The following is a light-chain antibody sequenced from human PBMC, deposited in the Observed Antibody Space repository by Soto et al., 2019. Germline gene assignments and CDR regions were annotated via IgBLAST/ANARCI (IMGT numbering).Light chain of an antibody. CDR1: QSISSN. Sequence: EIVMTQSPDILSVSPGERATLSCRASQSISSNLAWYQQRPGQSPRLLIYGGSTRATGIPARFSGSGSGTDFTLTISSLQSEDFAIYYCQQYNKRPLFTFGPGTRVDIK. J-gene: IGKJ3*01. V-gene: IGKV3-15*01. CDR3: QQYNKRPLFT. CDR2: GGS.